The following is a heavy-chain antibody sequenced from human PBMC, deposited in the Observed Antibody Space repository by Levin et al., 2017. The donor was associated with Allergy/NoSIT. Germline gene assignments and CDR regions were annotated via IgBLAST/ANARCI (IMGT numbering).Heavy chain of an antibody. J-gene: IGHJ4*02. CDR2: ISYDGSNK. D-gene: IGHD3-22*01. Sequence: GGSLRLSCAASGFTFSSYAMHWVRQAPGKGLEWVAVISYDGSNKYYADSVKGRFTISRDNSKNTLYLQMNSLRAEDTAVYYCAMGYYDSSGYYYYWGQGTLVTVSS. CDR1: GFTFSSYA. CDR3: AMGYYDSSGYYYY. V-gene: IGHV3-30*04.